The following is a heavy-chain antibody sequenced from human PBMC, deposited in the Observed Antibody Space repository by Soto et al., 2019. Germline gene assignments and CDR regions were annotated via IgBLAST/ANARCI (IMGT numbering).Heavy chain of an antibody. CDR2: ISSNGGGT. Sequence: GGSLRLSCSASGFTFSRDPMHWVRQAPGKGLEYVSAISSNGGGTYYADSVKGRFTISRDNSKNTLYLQMSSLRAEDTAVYYCVKPXLRDTDYWGRGTLVTVSS. V-gene: IGHV3-64D*06. CDR1: GFTFSRDP. J-gene: IGHJ4*02. CDR3: VKPXLRDTDY. D-gene: IGHD3-10*01.